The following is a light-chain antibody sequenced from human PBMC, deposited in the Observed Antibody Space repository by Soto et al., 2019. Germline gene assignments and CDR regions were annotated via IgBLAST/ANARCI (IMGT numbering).Light chain of an antibody. J-gene: IGKJ1*01. V-gene: IGKV1-5*03. CDR3: QHYNSYSEA. CDR1: QTISSW. Sequence: DIQMTQSPSTLSGSVGDRVTINCRARQTISSWLAWYQQKPGNAPKLLIYKASTLKSGVPSRFSGSGSGTEFTLIISSLQPDDFATNYCQHYNSYSEAFGQGTKVELK. CDR2: KAS.